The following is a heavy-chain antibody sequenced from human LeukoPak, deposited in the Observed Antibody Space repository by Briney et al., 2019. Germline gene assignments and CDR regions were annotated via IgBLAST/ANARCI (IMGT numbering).Heavy chain of an antibody. V-gene: IGHV3-23*01. J-gene: IGHJ4*02. CDR1: GFTFRNYV. CDR3: AKRGEDPVDLDY. CDR2: ITGSGDRT. D-gene: IGHD3-16*01. Sequence: GGSLRLSCAASGFTFRNYVIHWVRQAPGKGLERVSAITGSGDRTYYTDSVRGRFTVSRDNSKNTLYLQMNGLRAEDTAVYYCAKRGEDPVDLDYWGQGTLVTVSS.